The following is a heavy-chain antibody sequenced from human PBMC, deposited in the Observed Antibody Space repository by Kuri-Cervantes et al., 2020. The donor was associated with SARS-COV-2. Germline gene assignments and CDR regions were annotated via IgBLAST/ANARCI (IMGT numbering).Heavy chain of an antibody. CDR1: GFAFSSYV. J-gene: IGHJ6*03. CDR2: IGTGGDT. CDR3: ARGRTMVRVMDV. V-gene: IGHV3-47*02. Sequence: GGSLRLSCAASGFAFSSYVLHWVRRAPGKGPEWVSAIGTGGDTYYADSVMGRFTISRDNAKKSLYLQMNSLIAEDTAVYYCARGRTMVRVMDVWGKGTTVTVSS. D-gene: IGHD3-10*01.